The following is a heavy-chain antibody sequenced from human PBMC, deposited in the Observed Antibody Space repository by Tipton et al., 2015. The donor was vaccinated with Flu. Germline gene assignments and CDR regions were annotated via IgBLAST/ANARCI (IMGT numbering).Heavy chain of an antibody. D-gene: IGHD6-13*01. CDR2: IYYSGST. Sequence: TLSLTCTVSGGSISSGGYYWSWIRQHPGKGLEWIGYIYYSGSTYYNPSLKSRVTISVDTSKNQFSLKLSSVTAADTAVYYCARESGYRVGRNYYYYYGMDVWGQGTTVTVSS. CDR3: ARESGYRVGRNYYYYYGMDV. V-gene: IGHV4-31*03. J-gene: IGHJ6*02. CDR1: GGSISSGGYY.